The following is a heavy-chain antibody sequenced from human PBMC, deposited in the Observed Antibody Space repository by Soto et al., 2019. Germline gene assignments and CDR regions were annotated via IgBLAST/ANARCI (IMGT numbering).Heavy chain of an antibody. CDR3: AREFALGIAAAGPYYYYGMDV. D-gene: IGHD6-13*01. Sequence: ASVKVSCKASGYTFTNYAMHWVRQAPGQRLEWMGWINAGNGNTKYSQKFQGRVTITRDTSASTAYMELSSLRSEDTAVYYCAREFALGIAAAGPYYYYGMDVWGQGTTVTVSS. J-gene: IGHJ6*02. CDR1: GYTFTNYA. V-gene: IGHV1-3*01. CDR2: INAGNGNT.